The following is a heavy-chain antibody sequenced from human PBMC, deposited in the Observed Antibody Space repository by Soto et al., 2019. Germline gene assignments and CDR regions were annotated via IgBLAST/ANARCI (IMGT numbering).Heavy chain of an antibody. D-gene: IGHD3-16*01. CDR3: ARDGTWAVTGVMAGFLFDF. V-gene: IGHV3-33*01. Sequence: QVQLVESGGGAVQPGRSLSLSCATSGFTFRDYGMYWGRQAPGKGVEWVATIWYDGSKKQYAASVKGRFTVSRDNSTNTLTVKTTSLSAGDAAVYFCARDGTWAVTGVMAGFLFDFWGQATLVSVSS. J-gene: IGHJ4*02. CDR1: GFTFRDYG. CDR2: IWYDGSKK.